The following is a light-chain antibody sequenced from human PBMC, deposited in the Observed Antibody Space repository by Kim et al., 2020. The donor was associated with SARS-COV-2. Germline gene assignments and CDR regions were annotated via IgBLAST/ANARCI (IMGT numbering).Light chain of an antibody. V-gene: IGLV2-14*03. CDR2: DVN. Sequence: QSVLTQPASVSGSPGQSVTVSCSGVGSDIGTYDYVSWYQQYPGQAPKLLVYDVNRRPSGVSNRFSGSRSGNTASLTISEVQAEDEAVYYCSSFANTTTLFGGGTKVTVL. J-gene: IGLJ2*01. CDR1: GSDIGTYDY. CDR3: SSFANTTTL.